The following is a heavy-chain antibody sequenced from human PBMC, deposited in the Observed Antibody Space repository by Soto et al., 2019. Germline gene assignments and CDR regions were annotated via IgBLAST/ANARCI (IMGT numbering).Heavy chain of an antibody. J-gene: IGHJ6*02. D-gene: IGHD3-10*01. CDR3: ARGSMVRGVIIPNHGPDYYYYGMDV. CDR2: IIPIFGTA. CDR1: GGTFSSYA. Sequence: SVKVSCKASGGTFSSYAISWVRQAPGQGLEWMGGIIPIFGTANYAQKFQGRVTITADESTSTAYMELSSLRSEDTAVYYCARGSMVRGVIIPNHGPDYYYYGMDVWGQGTTVTVSS. V-gene: IGHV1-69*13.